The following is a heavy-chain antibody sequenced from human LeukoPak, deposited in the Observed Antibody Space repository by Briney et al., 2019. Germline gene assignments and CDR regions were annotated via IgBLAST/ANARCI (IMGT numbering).Heavy chain of an antibody. Sequence: GGSLRLSCAASGFTFSSYWMSWVRQAPGKGLEWVANIKQDGSEKYYVDSVKGRFTISRDNAKNSLYLQMYSLRAEDTAVYYCARGVPKTSYYYYYMDVWGKGTTVTVSS. CDR3: ARGVPKTSYYYYYMDV. CDR2: IKQDGSEK. V-gene: IGHV3-7*01. D-gene: IGHD4-11*01. J-gene: IGHJ6*03. CDR1: GFTFSSYW.